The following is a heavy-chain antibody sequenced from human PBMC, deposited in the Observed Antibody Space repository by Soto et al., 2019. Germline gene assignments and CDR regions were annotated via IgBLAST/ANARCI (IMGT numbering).Heavy chain of an antibody. V-gene: IGHV1-18*01. CDR2: ISLYSDGT. Sequence: SVKVSCKTSVYTFSHYGITLVRQAPGQPLEWLGWISLYSDGTNYAQKFQGRVSMTTDTSTTTAYMELRSLRSDDTAVYYCARVVPGAEAWFGPWGQGTLVTVSS. J-gene: IGHJ5*02. CDR1: VYTFSHYG. D-gene: IGHD2-2*01. CDR3: ARVVPGAEAWFGP.